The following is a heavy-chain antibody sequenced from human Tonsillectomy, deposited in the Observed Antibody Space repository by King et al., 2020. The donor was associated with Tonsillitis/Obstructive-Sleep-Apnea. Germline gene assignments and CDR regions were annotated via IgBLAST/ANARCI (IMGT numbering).Heavy chain of an antibody. CDR2: IMPIFGTA. CDR3: ARGLGCSSTSCYPAYYYYYMDV. CDR1: GGTFSSYA. V-gene: IGHV1-69*01. Sequence: QLVQSGAEVKKPGSSVKVSCKASGGTFSSYAISWVRQAPGQGLEWMGGIMPIFGTANYAQKFQGRVTITADEHTSTAYMGLSSLRSEDTAGYYCARGLGCSSTSCYPAYYYYYMDVWGKGTTVTVSS. J-gene: IGHJ6*03. D-gene: IGHD2-2*01.